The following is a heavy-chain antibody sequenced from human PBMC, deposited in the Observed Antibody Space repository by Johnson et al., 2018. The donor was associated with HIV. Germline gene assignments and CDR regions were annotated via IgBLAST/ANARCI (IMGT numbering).Heavy chain of an antibody. D-gene: IGHD1-26*01. CDR2: SYSGDNT. CDR1: GLTVSSNY. J-gene: IGHJ3*02. CDR3: ARDRRGATIDDAFDI. Sequence: VQLVESGGGLVQPGGSLRLSCVASGLTVSSNYMTWVRQSPGKGLECVSVSYSGDNTYYADSVEGRFTISRDNSKNTLYLQRNSLRAEDTAVYYCARDRRGATIDDAFDIWGQGTMVTVSS. V-gene: IGHV3-66*02.